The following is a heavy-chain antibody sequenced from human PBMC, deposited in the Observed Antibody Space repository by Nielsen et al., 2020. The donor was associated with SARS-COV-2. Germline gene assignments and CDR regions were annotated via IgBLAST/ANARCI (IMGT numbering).Heavy chain of an antibody. CDR2: ISYDGSNK. CDR1: GFTFSSYG. V-gene: IGHV3-30*18. J-gene: IGHJ4*02. D-gene: IGHD6-13*01. CDR3: AKDESYSYSSSWIDY. Sequence: SLIISCAASGFTFSSYGMHWVRQAPGKGLEWVAVISYDGSNKYYADSVKGRFTISRDNSKNTLYLQMNSLRAEDTAVYYCAKDESYSYSSSWIDYWGQGTLVTVSS.